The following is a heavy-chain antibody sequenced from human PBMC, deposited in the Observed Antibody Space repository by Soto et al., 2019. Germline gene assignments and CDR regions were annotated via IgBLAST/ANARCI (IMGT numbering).Heavy chain of an antibody. CDR3: AREWGYCTNGVCPNGRYYYYYMDV. Sequence: SETLSLTCAVYGGSFSGYYWSWIRQPPGKGLEWIGEINHSGSTNYNPSLKSRVTISVDTSKNQFSLKLSSVTAADTAVYYCAREWGYCTNGVCPNGRYYYYYMDVWGKGTTVTVSS. V-gene: IGHV4-34*01. CDR1: GGSFSGYY. CDR2: INHSGST. J-gene: IGHJ6*03. D-gene: IGHD2-8*01.